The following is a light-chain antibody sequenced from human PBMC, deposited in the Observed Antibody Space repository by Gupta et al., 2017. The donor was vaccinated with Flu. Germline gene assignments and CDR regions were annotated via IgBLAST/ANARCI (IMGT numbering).Light chain of an antibody. CDR1: GSNIGADFD. V-gene: IGLV1-40*01. CDR3: YYYATSPGGFFV. CDR2: GVT. Sequence: QSVLTQPPSVSGAPGQRITISCIGSGSNIGADFDVHWYQQLPGHAPKLLSSGVTNRASGVPDRFAGSTSCSSDYPATHTLQAEDDADEDDYYYATSPGGFFVLGTGTWVTVL. J-gene: IGLJ1*01.